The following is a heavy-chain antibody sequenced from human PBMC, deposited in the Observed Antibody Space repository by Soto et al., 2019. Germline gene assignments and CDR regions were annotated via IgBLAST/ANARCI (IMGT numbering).Heavy chain of an antibody. V-gene: IGHV1-69*06. CDR2: IIPIFGTA. J-gene: IGHJ4*02. CDR1: GGTFSSYA. D-gene: IGHD3-22*01. Sequence: ASVKVSCKASGGTFSSYAISWVRQAPGQGLEWMGGIIPIFGTANYAQKFQGRVTITADKSTSTAYMELSSLRSEDTAVYYCAAYYDSSGFDYWGQGTLVTVSS. CDR3: AAYYDSSGFDY.